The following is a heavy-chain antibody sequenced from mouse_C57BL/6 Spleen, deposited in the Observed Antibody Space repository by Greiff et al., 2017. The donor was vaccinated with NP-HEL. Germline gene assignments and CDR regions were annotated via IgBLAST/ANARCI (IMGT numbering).Heavy chain of an antibody. D-gene: IGHD2-1*01. CDR1: GYTFTDYN. Sequence: EVQLQQSGPELVKPGASVKIPCKASGYTFTDYNMDWVKQSHGKSLEWIGDINPNNGGTIYNQKFKGKATLTVDKSSSTAYMERRSLTSEDTAVYYCARRGYYGNYRAMDYWGQGTSVTVSS. J-gene: IGHJ4*01. CDR3: ARRGYYGNYRAMDY. CDR2: INPNNGGT. V-gene: IGHV1-18*01.